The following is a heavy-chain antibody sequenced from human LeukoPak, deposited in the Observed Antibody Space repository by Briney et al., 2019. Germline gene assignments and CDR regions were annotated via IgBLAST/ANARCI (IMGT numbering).Heavy chain of an antibody. CDR1: GGSISSYY. CDR3: ARVSIIYYYELDY. CDR2: IYSSGST. Sequence: SETLSLTCTVSGGSISSYYWSWVRQPPGKGLEWIWYIYSSGSTNYNPSLKSRVTISLDTSKNQFSLKLTSVTAADTAVYYCARVSIIYYYELDYRGPGNLVTVSS. J-gene: IGHJ4*02. V-gene: IGHV4-59*01. D-gene: IGHD3-22*01.